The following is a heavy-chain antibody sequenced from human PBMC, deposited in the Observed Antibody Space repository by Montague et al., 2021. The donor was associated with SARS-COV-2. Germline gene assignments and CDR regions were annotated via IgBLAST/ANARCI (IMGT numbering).Heavy chain of an antibody. D-gene: IGHD5-18*01. V-gene: IGHV4-39*01. Sequence: SEILSLTCTVTGGPISGSSDYWGWIRQSPGKGLEWIASVDYSGNTYHSPSLKSRLTISVDTSKNQFSLKLNSVTAAGTALYYRARREYSYGWGDWGQGTLVTVSS. CDR2: VDYSGNT. CDR1: GGPISGSSDY. J-gene: IGHJ4*02. CDR3: ARREYSYGWGD.